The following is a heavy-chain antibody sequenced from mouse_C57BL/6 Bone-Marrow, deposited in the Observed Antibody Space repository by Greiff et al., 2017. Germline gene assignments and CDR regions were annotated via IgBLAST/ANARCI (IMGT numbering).Heavy chain of an antibody. Sequence: VQLQQPGAELVKPGASVKLSCKASGYTFTNYWMHWVKQRPGQGLEWIGMMHPNGGSPDYNEKFKSEATLSVDKSSRTAYMELSSLTSEDSAVYDGARSYDYDDDTMDYWGQGTSVTVSS. CDR2: MHPNGGSP. V-gene: IGHV1-64*01. CDR1: GYTFTNYW. CDR3: ARSYDYDDDTMDY. J-gene: IGHJ4*01. D-gene: IGHD2-4*01.